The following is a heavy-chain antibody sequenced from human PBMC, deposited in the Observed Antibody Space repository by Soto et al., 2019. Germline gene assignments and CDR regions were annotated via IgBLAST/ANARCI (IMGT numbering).Heavy chain of an antibody. Sequence: ASVKVSCKASGYTFTTYGIHWVRQAPGQGLEYMGWISGCNGNTKYPQRFQGRVTMTADTSRSTAYLELRSLRSEDTAVYYCARGAHGSGYAVYWGQGTLVTVSS. CDR2: ISGCNGNT. CDR3: ARGAHGSGYAVY. J-gene: IGHJ4*02. D-gene: IGHD3-3*01. V-gene: IGHV1-18*01. CDR1: GYTFTTYG.